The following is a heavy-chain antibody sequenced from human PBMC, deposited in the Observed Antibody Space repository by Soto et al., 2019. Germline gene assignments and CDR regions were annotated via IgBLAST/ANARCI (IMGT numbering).Heavy chain of an antibody. CDR3: AKAIYDFYYYYGMDV. CDR2: IYNDGSYT. CDR1: GFIFKMYW. Sequence: GGSLRLSCAASGFIFKMYWMHWDRQTPGKGLVWISRIYNDGSYTDYADSVRGRFTISRDNVNDTLYLQMNSLRAEDTAVYYCAKAIYDFYYYYGMDVWGQGTTVTVSS. V-gene: IGHV3-74*01. D-gene: IGHD4-17*01. J-gene: IGHJ6*02.